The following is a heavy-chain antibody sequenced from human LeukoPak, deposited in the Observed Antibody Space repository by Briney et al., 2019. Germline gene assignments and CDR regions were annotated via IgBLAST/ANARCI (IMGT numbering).Heavy chain of an antibody. CDR2: IKQDGSEK. CDR1: GFTFSSYG. CDR3: ARVEGLLDY. V-gene: IGHV3-7*01. J-gene: IGHJ4*02. Sequence: PGGSLRLSCAASGFTFSSYGMSWVRQAPGKGLEWVANIKQDGSEKYYVDSVKGRFTISRDNAKNSLYLQMNSLRAEDTAVYYCARVEGLLDYWGQGTLVTVSS. D-gene: IGHD2-15*01.